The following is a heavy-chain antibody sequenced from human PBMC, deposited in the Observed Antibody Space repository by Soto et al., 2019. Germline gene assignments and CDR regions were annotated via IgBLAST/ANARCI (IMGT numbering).Heavy chain of an antibody. J-gene: IGHJ5*02. CDR1: GGSISSSSYY. V-gene: IGHV4-39*02. D-gene: IGHD6-19*01. Sequence: SETLSLTCTVSGGSISSSSYYWGGIRQPPGKGLEWIGSIYNSGSTYYNPSLKSRVTISIDTSKNQFSLKLSSLTAADTAVYYCARDRSSGWLSWFDPWGQGTLVTVSS. CDR3: ARDRSSGWLSWFDP. CDR2: IYNSGST.